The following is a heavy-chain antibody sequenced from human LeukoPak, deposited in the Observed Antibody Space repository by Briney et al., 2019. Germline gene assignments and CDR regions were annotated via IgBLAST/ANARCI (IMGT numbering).Heavy chain of an antibody. CDR1: GGSISSSNW. V-gene: IGHV4-4*02. CDR2: IYHSGST. J-gene: IGHJ4*02. D-gene: IGHD5-18*01. CDR3: ARATSVDTAMVFDY. Sequence: SETLSLTCTVSGGSISSSNWWSWVRQPPGKGLEWIGEIYHSGSTNYNPSLKSRVTISVDKSKNQFSLKLSSVTAADTAVYYCARATSVDTAMVFDYWGQGTLVTVSS.